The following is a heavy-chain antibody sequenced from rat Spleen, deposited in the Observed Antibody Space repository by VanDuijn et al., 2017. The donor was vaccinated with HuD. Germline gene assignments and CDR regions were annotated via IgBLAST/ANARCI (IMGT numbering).Heavy chain of an antibody. CDR1: GFTFSNYG. CDR2: FSYDGIST. Sequence: EVQLVESGGGLVRPGRSLKLSCAASGFTFSNYGMAWVRQAPTTGLEWVATFSYDGISTYYRDSVRGRFTISSDNAKSTLYLQMDSLRSEDTATYYCVRHGYTRYYFDYWGQGVMVTVSS. V-gene: IGHV5-29*01. J-gene: IGHJ2*01. CDR3: VRHGYTRYYFDY. D-gene: IGHD1-9*01.